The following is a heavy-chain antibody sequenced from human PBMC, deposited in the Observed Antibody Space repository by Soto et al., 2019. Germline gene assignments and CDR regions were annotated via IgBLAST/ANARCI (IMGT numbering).Heavy chain of an antibody. CDR1: GFTFSNAW. Sequence: EVQLVESGGGLVKPGGSLRLSCIGSGFTFSNAWMSWVRQAPGKGLEWVGRIKSKPDGETIDYVAPVKGTFTISRDDSKNTVYLQMNSLKTEDTALYYCTTGISFDIWGQGTMVTVSS. V-gene: IGHV3-15*01. J-gene: IGHJ3*02. CDR2: IKSKPDGETI. CDR3: TTGISFDI.